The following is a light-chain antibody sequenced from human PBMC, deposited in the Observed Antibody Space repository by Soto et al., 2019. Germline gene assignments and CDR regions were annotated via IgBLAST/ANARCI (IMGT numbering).Light chain of an antibody. CDR1: QSVSSN. Sequence: EIVMTQSPATLSVSPVEIANLSCRASQSVSSNLAWYQQKPGQAPRLLIYGASTRATGIPARFSGSGSGTEFTLTISSLQSEDFAVYYCQHYNNWPWTVGQGTKGDIK. CDR2: GAS. CDR3: QHYNNWPWT. J-gene: IGKJ1*01. V-gene: IGKV3-15*01.